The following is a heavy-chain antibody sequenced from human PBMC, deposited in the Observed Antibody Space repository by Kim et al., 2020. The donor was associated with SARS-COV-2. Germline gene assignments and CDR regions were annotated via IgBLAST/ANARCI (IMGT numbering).Heavy chain of an antibody. V-gene: IGHV3-74*01. Sequence: NNDGTNTYYADYVRGLFTISRDNSKNMVYLQMNSLGAEDTALYYCTTAFEYWGQGTLVTVSS. J-gene: IGHJ4*02. CDR2: NNDGTNT. CDR3: TTAFEY.